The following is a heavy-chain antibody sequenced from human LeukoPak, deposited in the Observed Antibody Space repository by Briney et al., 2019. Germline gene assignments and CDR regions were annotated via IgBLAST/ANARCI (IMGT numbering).Heavy chain of an antibody. J-gene: IGHJ6*04. CDR3: AELGITMNGGV. Sequence: HTGGSLRLSCAASGFTFSSYEMNWVRQAPGKGLEWVSYISSSGSTIYYADSVKGRFTISRDNAKNSLYLQMNSLRAEDTAVYFCAELGITMNGGVWGKGTTVTISS. CDR2: ISSSGSTI. V-gene: IGHV3-48*03. D-gene: IGHD3-10*02. CDR1: GFTFSSYE.